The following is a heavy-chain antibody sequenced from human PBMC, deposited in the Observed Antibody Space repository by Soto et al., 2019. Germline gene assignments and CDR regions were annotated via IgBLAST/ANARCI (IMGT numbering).Heavy chain of an antibody. Sequence: GESLKISCQTSGYIFTNYWIAWVRQVPGEGPEWMGIIHPGDADIRYSPSVQGQVTISADESIGTAYLQWGSLKAADTAIYYCSSRARGPFEGRLGQFYGMDVWGQGTTVNGS. CDR1: GYIFTNYW. CDR2: IHPGDADI. CDR3: SSRARGPFEGRLGQFYGMDV. V-gene: IGHV5-51*01. D-gene: IGHD3-3*01. J-gene: IGHJ6*02.